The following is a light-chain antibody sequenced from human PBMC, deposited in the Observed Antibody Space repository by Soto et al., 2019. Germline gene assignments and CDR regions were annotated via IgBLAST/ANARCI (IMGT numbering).Light chain of an antibody. CDR1: HSISTN. Sequence: EIIMTQSPATLSVSPGEGATLSCRTSHSISTNLAWYQHKRGQSPRLLVYGASTRATGVPARFSGSGSGAEFTLSISSLQSEDFAVYYCQQYDTNSGTFGQGTKLEIK. CDR3: QQYDTNSGT. J-gene: IGKJ2*01. CDR2: GAS. V-gene: IGKV3-15*01.